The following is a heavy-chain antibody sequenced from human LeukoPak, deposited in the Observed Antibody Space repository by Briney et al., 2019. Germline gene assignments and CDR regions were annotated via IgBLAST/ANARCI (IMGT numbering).Heavy chain of an antibody. CDR2: IYYSGST. J-gene: IGHJ4*02. D-gene: IGHD7-27*01. CDR3: ATSHLTGIRYYFDY. CDR1: GGSISSYY. Sequence: SETLSLTCTVSGGSISSYYWSWIRQPPGKGLEWIGYIYYSGSTNYNPSLKSRVTISVDTSKNQFSLKLSSVTAADTAVYYCATSHLTGIRYYFDYWGQGTLVTVSS. V-gene: IGHV4-59*01.